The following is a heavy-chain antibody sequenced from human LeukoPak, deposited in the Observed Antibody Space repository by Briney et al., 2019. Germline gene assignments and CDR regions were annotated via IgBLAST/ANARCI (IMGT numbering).Heavy chain of an antibody. Sequence: GASVKVSCKASGYTFTSYDINWVRQATGQGLEWMGWMNPNSGNTGYAQKFQGRVTMTRNTSISTAYMELSSLRSDDTAVYYCARVKSDFGVVIVYWGQGTLVTVSS. CDR1: GYTFTSYD. D-gene: IGHD3-3*01. CDR3: ARVKSDFGVVIVY. V-gene: IGHV1-8*01. CDR2: MNPNSGNT. J-gene: IGHJ4*02.